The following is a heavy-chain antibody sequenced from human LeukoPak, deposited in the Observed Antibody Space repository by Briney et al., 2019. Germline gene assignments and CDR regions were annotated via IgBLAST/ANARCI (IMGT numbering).Heavy chain of an antibody. J-gene: IGHJ4*02. CDR1: GFTFSSYD. CDR2: ISGSGGST. V-gene: IGHV3-23*01. CDR3: AKGQLWFGEFSYFVY. Sequence: HPGGSLILSCEASGFTFSSYDMNWVRQAPGKGLEWVSVISGSGGSTDYADSVKGRFSISRDNSKNTLYLQMNSLRAEDTAVYYCAKGQLWFGEFSYFVYWGQGTLVTVSS. D-gene: IGHD3-10*01.